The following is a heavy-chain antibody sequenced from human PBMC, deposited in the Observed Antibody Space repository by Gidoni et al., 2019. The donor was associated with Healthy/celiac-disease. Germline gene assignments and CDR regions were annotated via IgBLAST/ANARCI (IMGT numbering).Heavy chain of an antibody. V-gene: IGHV4-59*01. CDR2: VYYSGST. CDR3: AGGVGVLDDY. CDR1: GGSISSYY. J-gene: IGHJ4*02. D-gene: IGHD2-2*01. Sequence: QVQLQESGPGLVKPSGTLSLTCTVSGGSISSYYWSWIRKPPGKGLEWIGYVYYSGSTNCNPSLKSPVTISVDTSKHQFSLKLSSVTAADTSVYYWAGGVGVLDDYWGQGTLVTVSS.